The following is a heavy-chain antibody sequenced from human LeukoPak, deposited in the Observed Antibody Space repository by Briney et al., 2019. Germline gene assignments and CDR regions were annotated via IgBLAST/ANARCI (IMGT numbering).Heavy chain of an antibody. CDR1: GYTFTNYA. J-gene: IGHJ6*02. D-gene: IGHD2-15*01. V-gene: IGHV1-3*01. CDR3: ARERWHCRVNCYSVYYYALDV. CDR2: INPGNGDT. Sequence: ASVTVSCTGSGYTFTNYAVHWVRQAPGQRLEWLGRINPGNGDTKYSQNFQGRVTVTSDTSAATAYAELNSLTSEDTAVYYCARERWHCRVNCYSVYYYALDVWGQGTTVTVSS.